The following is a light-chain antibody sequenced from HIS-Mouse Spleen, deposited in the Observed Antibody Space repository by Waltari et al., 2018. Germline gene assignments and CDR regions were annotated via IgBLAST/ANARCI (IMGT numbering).Light chain of an antibody. J-gene: IGLJ1*01. V-gene: IGLV2-11*01. CDR2: DVS. CDR1: SSDVGGYNY. CDR3: CSYAGSYTFPYV. Sequence: QSALTQPRSVCGSPGQSVTISCTGTSSDVGGYNYVSWYQQHPGKAPKLMIYDVSKRPSGVPDRFSGSKSGNTASLTISGLQAEDEADYYCCSYAGSYTFPYVFGTGTKVTVL.